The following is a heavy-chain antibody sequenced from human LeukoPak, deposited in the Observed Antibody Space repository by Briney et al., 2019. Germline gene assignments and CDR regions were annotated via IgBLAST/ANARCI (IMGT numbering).Heavy chain of an antibody. J-gene: IGHJ6*02. V-gene: IGHV4-59*01. CDR2: IYYSGST. CDR3: ARGNSAWYAGTYYYYYGMDV. D-gene: IGHD6-19*01. CDR1: GGSISSYY. Sequence: SSETLSLTCTVSGGSISSYYWSRIRQPPGKGLEWIGYIYYSGSTNYNPSLKSRVTISVDTSKNQFSLKLSSVTAADTAVYYCARGNSAWYAGTYYYYYGMDVWGQGTTVTVSS.